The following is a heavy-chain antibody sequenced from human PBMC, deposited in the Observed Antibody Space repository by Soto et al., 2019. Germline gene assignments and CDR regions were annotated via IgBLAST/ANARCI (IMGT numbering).Heavy chain of an antibody. CDR2: IIPIFGTA. CDR3: ARGGIAAAGTFYGMDV. Sequence: SVKGSCKASGGTFSSYAISWVRQAPVQGLEWMGGIIPIFGTANYAQKFQGRVTITADKSTSTAYMELSSLRSEDTAVYYCARGGIAAAGTFYGMDVWGQGTTVTVSS. J-gene: IGHJ6*02. V-gene: IGHV1-69*06. CDR1: GGTFSSYA. D-gene: IGHD6-13*01.